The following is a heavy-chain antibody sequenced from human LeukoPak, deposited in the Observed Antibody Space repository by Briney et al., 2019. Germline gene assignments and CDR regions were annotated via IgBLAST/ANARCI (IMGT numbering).Heavy chain of an antibody. CDR3: ATNILVRDIINWFDP. J-gene: IGHJ5*02. D-gene: IGHD3-10*01. CDR1: GGTFSSYA. V-gene: IGHV1-69*06. CDR2: IIPIFGTA. Sequence: SVKVSCKASGGTFSSYAISWVRQAPGQGLEWMGGIIPIFGTANYAQKFRGRVTITADKSTRTAYMELSSLRYDDTAVYYCATNILVRDIINWFDPWGQGTLVTVSS.